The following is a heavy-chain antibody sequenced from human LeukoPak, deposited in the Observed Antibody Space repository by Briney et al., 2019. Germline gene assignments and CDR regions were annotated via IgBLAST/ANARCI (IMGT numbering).Heavy chain of an antibody. CDR3: ASYTIFGVVIKGYFDY. J-gene: IGHJ4*02. CDR1: GYTFTSYG. V-gene: IGHV1-18*01. D-gene: IGHD3-3*01. Sequence: ASVKVSCKASGYTFTSYGISWVRQAPGQGLEWMGWISAYNGNTNYAQKLQGRVTMTTDTSTNTAYMELRSLRSDDTAVYYCASYTIFGVVIKGYFDYWGQGTLVTVSS. CDR2: ISAYNGNT.